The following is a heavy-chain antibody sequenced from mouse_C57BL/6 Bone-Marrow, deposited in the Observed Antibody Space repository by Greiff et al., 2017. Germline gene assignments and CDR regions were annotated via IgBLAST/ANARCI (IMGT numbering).Heavy chain of an antibody. CDR2: ISSGGSYT. V-gene: IGHV5-6*01. CDR1: GFTFSSYG. J-gene: IGHJ3*01. D-gene: IGHD1-1*01. CDR3: ASDPHYYGSSYGFAY. Sequence: EVNVVESGGDLVKPGGSLKLSCAASGFTFSSYGMSWVRQTPDKRLEWVATISSGGSYTYYPDSVKGRFTISRDNAKNTLYLQMSSLKSEDTAMYYCASDPHYYGSSYGFAYWGQGTLVTVSA.